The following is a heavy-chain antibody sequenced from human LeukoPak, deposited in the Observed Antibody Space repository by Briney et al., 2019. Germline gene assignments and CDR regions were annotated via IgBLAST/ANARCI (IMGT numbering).Heavy chain of an antibody. J-gene: IGHJ6*02. CDR3: ARAGCSSTSCYDRYYYYYGMDV. CDR2: INPSGGST. D-gene: IGHD2-2*01. V-gene: IGHV1-46*01. CDR1: GYTFTSYY. Sequence: ASMKVSCKASGYTFTSYYMHWVRQAPGQGLEWMGIINPSGGSTSYAQKFQGRVTITADESTSTAYMELSSLRSEDTAVYYCARAGCSSTSCYDRYYYYYGMDVWGQGTTVTVSS.